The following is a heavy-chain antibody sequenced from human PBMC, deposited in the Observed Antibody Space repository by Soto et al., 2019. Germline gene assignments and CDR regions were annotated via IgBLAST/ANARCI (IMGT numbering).Heavy chain of an antibody. D-gene: IGHD2-2*01. CDR3: ARGVVQFLRDYYYYYMDV. V-gene: IGHV4-59*08. Sequence: QVQLQESGPGLVKPSETLSLTCTVSGGSISSYYWSWIRQPPGKGLEWIGYIYYSGSTNYNPSLKSRVTISVDTSKNQFSLKLSSVTAADKAVYYCARGVVQFLRDYYYYYMDVWGKGTTVTVSS. CDR2: IYYSGST. J-gene: IGHJ6*03. CDR1: GGSISSYY.